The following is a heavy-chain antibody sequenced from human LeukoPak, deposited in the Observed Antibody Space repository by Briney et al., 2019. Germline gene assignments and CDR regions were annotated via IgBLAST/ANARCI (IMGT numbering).Heavy chain of an antibody. D-gene: IGHD5-24*01. J-gene: IGHJ4*02. CDR1: GFTFSDYS. CDR3: ARDYKYAFDN. V-gene: IGHV3-48*01. Sequence: GGSLRLSCAAPGFTFSDYSMDWVRQAPGKGLEWISYIGIDSGNTNYADSVKGRFTISGDKAKNSLYLQMNSLRVEDTAVYYCARDYKYAFDNWGQGTLVTVSS. CDR2: IGIDSGNT.